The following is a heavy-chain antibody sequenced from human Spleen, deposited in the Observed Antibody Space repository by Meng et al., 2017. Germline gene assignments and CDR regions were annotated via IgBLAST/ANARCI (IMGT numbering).Heavy chain of an antibody. Sequence: GSLRLSCAVSGASISHSNWWSWVRQPPGKGLQWIGDIYHTGTTHYNPSLKSRVSMSVDKSKNQFSLRLSSVTAADTAVYYCARVCGDTMTAGRYYYYYGMDVWGQGTTVTVSS. CDR3: ARVCGDTMTAGRYYYYYGMDV. V-gene: IGHV4-4*02. D-gene: IGHD4-17*01. J-gene: IGHJ6*02. CDR2: IYHTGTT. CDR1: GASISHSNW.